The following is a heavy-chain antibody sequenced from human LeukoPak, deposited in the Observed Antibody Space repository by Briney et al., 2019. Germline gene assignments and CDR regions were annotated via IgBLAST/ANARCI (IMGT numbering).Heavy chain of an antibody. CDR3: AKRYCSGGTCYNALDI. V-gene: IGHV3-23*01. J-gene: IGHJ3*02. CDR2: ISGSGTST. Sequence: GGSLRLSCAASGFTFSSYTMTWLRQAPGRGLEWVSIISGSGTSTYYADSVKGRFTISRDNSKNTLSLQMNNLGAEDTAVYYCAKRYCSGGTCYNALDIWGQGTMVTVSS. D-gene: IGHD2-15*01. CDR1: GFTFSSYT.